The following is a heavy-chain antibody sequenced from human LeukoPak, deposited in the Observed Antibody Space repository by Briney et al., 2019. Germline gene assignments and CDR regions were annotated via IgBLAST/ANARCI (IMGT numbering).Heavy chain of an antibody. D-gene: IGHD4-17*01. CDR2: IYTSGST. CDR3: AREYGAFPTFDY. J-gene: IGHJ4*02. Sequence: PSETLSLTCTVSGGSISSGSYYRSWIRQPAGKGLEWIGRIYTSGSTNYNPSLKSRVTISVDTSKDQFSLKLSSVTAADTAVYYCAREYGAFPTFDYWGQGTLVTVSS. V-gene: IGHV4-61*02. CDR1: GGSISSGSYY.